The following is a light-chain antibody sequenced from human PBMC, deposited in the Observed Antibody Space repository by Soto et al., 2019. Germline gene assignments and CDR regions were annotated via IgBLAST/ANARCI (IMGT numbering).Light chain of an antibody. J-gene: IGLJ1*01. V-gene: IGLV2-23*01. CDR1: ISDVGSYGP. CDR3: CSYVGARTYV. Sequence: QSVLTQPASVSGSPGQLITISCTGSISDVGSYGPVSWYQQHPGQVPKLIIYEGNRRPSGVSSRFSGSKSGNTASLTISGLQAEDEAEYYCCSYVGARTYVFGTGTKVTVL. CDR2: EGN.